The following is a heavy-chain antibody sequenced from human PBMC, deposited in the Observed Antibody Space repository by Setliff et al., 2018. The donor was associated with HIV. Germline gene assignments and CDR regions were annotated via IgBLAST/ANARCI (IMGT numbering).Heavy chain of an antibody. CDR3: ARLRRDGYKYFLDQ. D-gene: IGHD5-12*01. V-gene: IGHV4-34*01. CDR1: GGSFSGYY. J-gene: IGHJ4*02. CDR2: INHSGST. Sequence: PSETLSLTCAVYGGSFSGYYWSWIRQPPGKGLEWIGEINHSGSTNYNPSLKSRVTISVDTSKNQFSLKLSSVTAADTAVYYCARLRRDGYKYFLDQWGQGTLVTVSS.